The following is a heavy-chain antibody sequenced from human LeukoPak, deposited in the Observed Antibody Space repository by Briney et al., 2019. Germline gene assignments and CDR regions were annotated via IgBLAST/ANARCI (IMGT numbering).Heavy chain of an antibody. CDR3: AKAFRDYGSSSYSAFDI. J-gene: IGHJ3*02. Sequence: PGGSLRLSCAASGFTFSSYAMSWVRQAPGKGLEWVSTITGRTYYADSVKARFSVSRDNSRNNLYLQMSSLRADDTAVYYCAKAFRDYGSSSYSAFDIWGQGTMVTVSS. CDR2: ITGRT. D-gene: IGHD6-13*01. CDR1: GFTFSSYA. V-gene: IGHV3-23*01.